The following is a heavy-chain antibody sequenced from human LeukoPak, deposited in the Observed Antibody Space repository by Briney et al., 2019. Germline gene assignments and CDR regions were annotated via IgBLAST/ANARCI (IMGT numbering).Heavy chain of an antibody. D-gene: IGHD6-13*01. V-gene: IGHV4-34*01. CDR3: ARVQGGSPYSSSWGY. J-gene: IGHJ4*02. CDR2: INHSGST. CDR1: GGSFSGYY. Sequence: PPETLCDTRAVYGGSFSGYYWSWIRQPPGKGLEWIGEINHSGSTNYNPSLKSRVTISVDTSKNQFSLKPSSVTAADRAVYYCARVQGGSPYSSSWGYWGQGALLTVSP.